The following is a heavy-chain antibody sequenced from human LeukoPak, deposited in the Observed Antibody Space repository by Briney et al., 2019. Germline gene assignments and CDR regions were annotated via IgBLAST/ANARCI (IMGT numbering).Heavy chain of an antibody. J-gene: IGHJ4*02. CDR1: GGSISSYY. CDR2: IHYSGST. Sequence: SETLSLTCTVSGGSISSYYWSWVRQPPGKGLEGIGYIHYSGSTNYNPSLKSRVTISVDTSKNQFSLKLSSVTAADTAVYYCARRHNYYDSSGYYYVFDYWGQGTLVTVSS. D-gene: IGHD3-22*01. V-gene: IGHV4-59*01. CDR3: ARRHNYYDSSGYYYVFDY.